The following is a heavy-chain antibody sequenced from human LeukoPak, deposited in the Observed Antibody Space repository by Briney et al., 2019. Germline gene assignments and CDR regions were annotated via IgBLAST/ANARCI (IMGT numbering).Heavy chain of an antibody. Sequence: GASVKVSCKASGYTFTSYGISWVRQAPGQGLEWMGWISAYNGNTNYAQKLQGRVTMTTDTSTSTAYMELRSLRSDDTAVYYCASGGIVVVPAAMNYYYGMDVWGQGTTVTVSS. V-gene: IGHV1-18*01. J-gene: IGHJ6*02. CDR2: ISAYNGNT. CDR3: ASGGIVVVPAAMNYYYGMDV. CDR1: GYTFTSYG. D-gene: IGHD2-2*01.